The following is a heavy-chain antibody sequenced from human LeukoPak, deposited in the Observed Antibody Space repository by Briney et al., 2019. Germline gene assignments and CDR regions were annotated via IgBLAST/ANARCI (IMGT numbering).Heavy chain of an antibody. D-gene: IGHD6-13*01. CDR3: ATLTHIAAQAGGGY. V-gene: IGHV1-18*01. CDR1: GYTFTSYG. CDR2: ISAYNGNT. Sequence: ASVKVSCKASGYTFTSYGISWVRQAPGQGLEWMGWISAYNGNTNYAQKFQGRVTMTRDMSTSTVYMELSSLRSEDTAVYYCATLTHIAAQAGGGYWGQGTLVTVSS. J-gene: IGHJ4*02.